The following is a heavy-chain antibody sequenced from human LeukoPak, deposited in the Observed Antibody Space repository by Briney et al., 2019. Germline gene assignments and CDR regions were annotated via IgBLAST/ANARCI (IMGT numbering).Heavy chain of an antibody. D-gene: IGHD3-22*01. J-gene: IGHJ4*02. V-gene: IGHV1-18*01. Sequence: ASVKVSCKASGYTFTSYGISWVRQAPGQGLEWMGWISAYNGNTNYAQKLQGRVTMTTDTSTSTAYMELRSLRSDDTAVYYCARDTAMVPNYDSSGYSVPYFDYWGQGTLVTVSS. CDR3: ARDTAMVPNYDSSGYSVPYFDY. CDR2: ISAYNGNT. CDR1: GYTFTSYG.